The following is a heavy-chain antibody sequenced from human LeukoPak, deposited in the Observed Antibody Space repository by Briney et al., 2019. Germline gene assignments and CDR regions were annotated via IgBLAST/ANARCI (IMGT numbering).Heavy chain of an antibody. V-gene: IGHV3-7*01. D-gene: IGHD5-18*01. CDR1: GFTFSSYW. CDR2: IKQDGSEK. J-gene: IGHJ4*02. Sequence: GGSLRLSCVASGFTFSSYWMSWLRQAPGKALEWVANIKQDGSEKYYVDSVRGRFTISRDNAKDSLYLQMNSLRAEDTAVYYCARVFGYSYGYDYFDYWGQGTLVTVSS. CDR3: ARVFGYSYGYDYFDY.